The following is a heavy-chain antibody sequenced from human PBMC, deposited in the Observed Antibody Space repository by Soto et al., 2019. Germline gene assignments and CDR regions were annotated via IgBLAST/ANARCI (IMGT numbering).Heavy chain of an antibody. D-gene: IGHD2-2*02. J-gene: IGHJ6*02. CDR1: GGSFSGYY. CDR3: ARGQRCSSTSCYTWAYYYYGMDV. V-gene: IGHV4-34*01. CDR2: INHSGST. Sequence: KPSETLSLTCAVYGGSFSGYYWSWIRQPPGKGLEWIGEINHSGSTNYNPSLKSRVTISVDTSKNQFSLKLSSVTAADTAVYYCARGQRCSSTSCYTWAYYYYGMDVWGQVTTVAVSS.